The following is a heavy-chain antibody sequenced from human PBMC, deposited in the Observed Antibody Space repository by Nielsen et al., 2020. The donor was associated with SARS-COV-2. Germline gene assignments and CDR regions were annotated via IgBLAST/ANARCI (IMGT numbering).Heavy chain of an antibody. CDR2: IIPILGIV. CDR3: ASPAGGYRYGLNYHYYGMDV. V-gene: IGHV1-69*04. D-gene: IGHD5-18*01. Sequence: SVKVSCKASGGTLSSYAVSWVRQAPGQGLEWMGRIIPILGIVNYAQKLQGRVTITADKSTSTAYMELRSLRSEDTAVYYCASPAGGYRYGLNYHYYGMDVWGQGTTVTVSS. CDR1: GGTLSSYA. J-gene: IGHJ6*02.